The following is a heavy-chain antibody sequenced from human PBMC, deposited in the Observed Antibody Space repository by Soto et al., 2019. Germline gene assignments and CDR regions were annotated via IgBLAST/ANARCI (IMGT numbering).Heavy chain of an antibody. CDR3: ARHLGDYGYEDYYGMDV. CDR1: GGSISSYY. D-gene: IGHD4-17*01. J-gene: IGHJ6*02. Sequence: SETLSLTCTVSGGSISSYYWDWIRQPPGKGLEWIGSIYYSGNRYYSPSLKSRVTMSVDTSKNQFSLKLSSVTATDTAVYYCARHLGDYGYEDYYGMDVWGLGTTVTVSS. CDR2: IYYSGNR. V-gene: IGHV4-39*01.